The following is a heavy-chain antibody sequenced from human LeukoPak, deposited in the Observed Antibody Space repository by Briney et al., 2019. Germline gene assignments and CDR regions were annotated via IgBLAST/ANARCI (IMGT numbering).Heavy chain of an antibody. D-gene: IGHD2-2*01. V-gene: IGHV4-59*01. CDR1: GGSISSYY. Sequence: SETLSLTCTVSGGSISSYYWSWIRQPPGKGLEWIGYIYYSGSTNYNPSLKSRVTISVDTSKNQFSLKLSSVTAADTAVYYCARDGGYCSSTSCLGDNWFDPWGQETLVTVSS. CDR2: IYYSGST. J-gene: IGHJ5*02. CDR3: ARDGGYCSSTSCLGDNWFDP.